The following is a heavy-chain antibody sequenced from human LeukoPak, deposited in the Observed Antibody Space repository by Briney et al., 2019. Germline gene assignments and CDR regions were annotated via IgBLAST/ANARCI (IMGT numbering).Heavy chain of an antibody. CDR3: AHRVIGGYYFDY. D-gene: IGHD3-22*01. CDR2: IYTSGST. CDR1: GGSISSGSYY. Sequence: SETLSLTCTVSGGSISSGSYYWSWIRQPAGKGLEWIGRIYTSGSTNYNPSLKSRVTISVDKSKNQFSLKLSSVTAADTAVYYCAHRVIGGYYFDYWGQGTLVTVSS. J-gene: IGHJ4*02. V-gene: IGHV4-61*02.